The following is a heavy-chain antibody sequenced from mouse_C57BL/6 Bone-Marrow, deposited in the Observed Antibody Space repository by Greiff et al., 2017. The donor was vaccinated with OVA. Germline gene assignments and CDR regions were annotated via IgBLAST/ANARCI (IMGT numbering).Heavy chain of an antibody. Sequence: SGAELVRPGASVKLSCTASGFNIKDDYMHWVKQRPEQGLEWIGWIDPENGDTEYASKFQGKATITADTSSNTAYLQLSSLTSEDTAVYYCTTPIYAMDYWGQGTSVTVSS. CDR1: GFNIKDDY. J-gene: IGHJ4*01. V-gene: IGHV14-4*01. CDR3: TTPIYAMDY. CDR2: IDPENGDT.